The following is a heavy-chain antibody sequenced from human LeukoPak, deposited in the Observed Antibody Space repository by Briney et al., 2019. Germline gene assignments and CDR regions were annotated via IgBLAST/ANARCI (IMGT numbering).Heavy chain of an antibody. J-gene: IGHJ4*02. V-gene: IGHV3-7*05. CDR2: INQDGREK. Sequence: GGSLRLSCAASGFTFNRFWMNWVRQAPGKGLEWVANINQDGREKYYVDSVKGRFTISRDNARNSLHLQLNSLRAEDTAVYYCARDHVEPGVILDYWGQRTLVTVSS. CDR1: GFTFNRFW. CDR3: ARDHVEPGVILDY. D-gene: IGHD1-14*01.